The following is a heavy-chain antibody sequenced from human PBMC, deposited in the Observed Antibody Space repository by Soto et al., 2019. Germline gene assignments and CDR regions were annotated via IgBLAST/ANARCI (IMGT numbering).Heavy chain of an antibody. CDR2: IDWDDDK. J-gene: IGHJ4*02. V-gene: IGHV2-70*01. Sequence: GPTLVNPTQTLTLTCTFSGFSLSTSGMCVSWIRQPPGKALEWLALIDWDDDKYYSTSLKTRLTISKDTSKNQVVLTMTNMDPVDKATYYCARTLYYDYVWGSYRSPYYFDYWGQGNLVTVSS. CDR3: ARTLYYDYVWGSYRSPYYFDY. D-gene: IGHD3-16*02. CDR1: GFSLSTSGMC.